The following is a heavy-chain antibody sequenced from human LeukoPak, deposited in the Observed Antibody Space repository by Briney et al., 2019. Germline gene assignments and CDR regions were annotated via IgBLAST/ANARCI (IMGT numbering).Heavy chain of an antibody. V-gene: IGHV1-8*02. CDR2: MNPNSGNT. CDR1: GDIFTNYG. D-gene: IGHD6-19*01. CDR3: ARKSNTSSGWFAFDY. J-gene: IGHJ4*02. Sequence: ASVKVSCKASGDIFTNYGFSWVRQATGQGLEWMGWMNPNSGNTGYAQKFQGRVTMTRNTSISTAYMELSSLRSEDTAVYYCARKSNTSSGWFAFDYWGQGTLVTVSS.